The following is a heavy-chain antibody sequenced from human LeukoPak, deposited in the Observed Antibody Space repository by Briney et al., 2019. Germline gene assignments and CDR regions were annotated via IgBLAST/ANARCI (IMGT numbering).Heavy chain of an antibody. V-gene: IGHV6-1*01. CDR2: TLYRSKWNN. CDR1: GDSVSSNSSA. Sequence: SQTLSLTCASSGDSVSSNSSAWNWIRQSPSRGLEWLGWTLYRSKWNNHYAVSVKSRITIKPGTSKNQFSLQLNSVTPEDTAVYYCAREQLLENWFDPWGQGTLLTVSS. CDR3: AREQLLENWFDP. J-gene: IGHJ5*02. D-gene: IGHD6-19*01.